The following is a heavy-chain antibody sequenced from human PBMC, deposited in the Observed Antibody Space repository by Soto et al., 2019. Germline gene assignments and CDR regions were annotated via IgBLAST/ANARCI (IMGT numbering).Heavy chain of an antibody. D-gene: IGHD3-10*01. CDR3: ARSLWFGVNYYYYYMDV. CDR2: IYYSGST. CDR1: GGSISSYY. J-gene: IGHJ6*03. V-gene: IGHV4-59*08. Sequence: SETLSLTCTVSGGSISSYYWSWIRQPPGKGLEWIGYIYYSGSTNYNPSLKSRVTISVDTSKNQFSLKLSSVTAADTAVYYCARSLWFGVNYYYYYMDVWGKGTTVTVSS.